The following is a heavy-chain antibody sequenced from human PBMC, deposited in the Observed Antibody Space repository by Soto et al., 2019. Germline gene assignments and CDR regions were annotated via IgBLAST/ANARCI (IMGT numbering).Heavy chain of an antibody. CDR1: GGTFSSYA. D-gene: IGHD5-12*01. Sequence: ASVKVSCKASGGTFSSYAISWVRQAPGQGLEWMGGIIPIFGTANYAQKFQGRVTITAYESTSTAYMELSSLRSEDTAVYYCARTYSGYDYDAFDIWGQGTMVTVSS. J-gene: IGHJ3*02. CDR3: ARTYSGYDYDAFDI. CDR2: IIPIFGTA. V-gene: IGHV1-69*13.